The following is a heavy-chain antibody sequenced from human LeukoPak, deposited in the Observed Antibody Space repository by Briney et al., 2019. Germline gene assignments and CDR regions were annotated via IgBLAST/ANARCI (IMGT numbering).Heavy chain of an antibody. CDR1: GFTFSNYD. Sequence: GGSLRLSCAASGFTFSNYDMYWVRQAPGRGLDWVAVVSYDGSDKYYADSVKGRFTISGDNSKNTLYLQMTGLRVEDTAVYYCARDSRGPDYWGQGALVTVSS. J-gene: IGHJ4*02. CDR3: ARDSRGPDY. V-gene: IGHV3-33*05. CDR2: VSYDGSDK. D-gene: IGHD3-22*01.